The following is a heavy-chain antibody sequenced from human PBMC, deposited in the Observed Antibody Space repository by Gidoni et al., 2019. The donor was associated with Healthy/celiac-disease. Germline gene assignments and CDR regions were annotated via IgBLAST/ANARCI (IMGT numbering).Heavy chain of an antibody. V-gene: IGHV3-23*01. CDR3: AKGQARNRTPGY. J-gene: IGHJ4*02. Sequence: EVQLLESGGGLVQPGGSLRLSCAASGFPFSSYAMSWVRQAPGKGLEWVSAISGSGGSTYYADSVKGRFTISRDNSKNTLYLQMNSLRAEDTAVYYCAKGQARNRTPGYWGQGTLVTVSS. CDR1: GFPFSSYA. D-gene: IGHD1-1*01. CDR2: ISGSGGST.